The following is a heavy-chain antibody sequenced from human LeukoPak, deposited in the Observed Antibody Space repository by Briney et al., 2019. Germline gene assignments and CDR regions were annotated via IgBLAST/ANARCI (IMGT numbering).Heavy chain of an antibody. Sequence: GGSLRLSCAASGFAFTSYSMSWVRQAPGKGLEWVSGTSDRGDYTYYADSVKGRFTISRDNSKNTLYLQMNSLRAEDTALYFCAKKAQYNGNYPLDYWGQGTLVTVSS. CDR3: AKKAQYNGNYPLDY. CDR2: TSDRGDYT. D-gene: IGHD1-26*01. CDR1: GFAFTSYS. V-gene: IGHV3-23*01. J-gene: IGHJ4*02.